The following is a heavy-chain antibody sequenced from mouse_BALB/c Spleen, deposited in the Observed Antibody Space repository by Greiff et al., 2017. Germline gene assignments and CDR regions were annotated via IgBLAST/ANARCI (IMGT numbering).Heavy chain of an antibody. J-gene: IGHJ2*01. CDR2: IWWNDNK. CDR1: GFSLSTYGIG. CDR3: ARIAYCGNYFDY. Sequence: QVTLKESGPGILQPSQTLSLTCSFSGFSLSTYGIGVGWIRQPSGEGLVWLAHIWWNDNKYYNTALKSRLTISKDTSNNQVFLKIASVDTADTATYDCARIAYCGNYFDYWGQGTTLTVSS. V-gene: IGHV8-11*01. D-gene: IGHD2-10*01.